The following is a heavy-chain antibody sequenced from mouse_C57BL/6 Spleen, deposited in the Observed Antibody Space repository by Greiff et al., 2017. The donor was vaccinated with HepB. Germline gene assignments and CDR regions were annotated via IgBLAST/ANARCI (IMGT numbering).Heavy chain of an antibody. V-gene: IGHV14-4*01. J-gene: IGHJ2*01. CDR2: IDPENGDT. D-gene: IGHD2-4*01. Sequence: EVKVVESGAELVRPGASVKLSCTASGFNIKDDYMHWVKQRPEQGLEWIGWIDPENGDTEYASKFQGKATITADTSSNTAYLQLSSLTSEDTAVYYCYDYDGGGFDYWGQGTTLTVSS. CDR1: GFNIKDDY. CDR3: YDYDGGGFDY.